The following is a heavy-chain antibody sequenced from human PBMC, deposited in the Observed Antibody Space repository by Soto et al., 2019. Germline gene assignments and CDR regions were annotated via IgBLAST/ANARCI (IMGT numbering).Heavy chain of an antibody. CDR2: IYYSGST. CDR1: GGSVSSGSCY. J-gene: IGHJ6*02. V-gene: IGHV4-61*01. Sequence: SETLSLTCTVSGGSVSSGSCYWSWIRQPPGKGLEWIGYIYYSGSTNYNPSLKSRVTIPVDTSKNQFSLKLSSVTAADTAVYYCAREGGFDFWSGYYQNYYGMDVWGQGTTVT. D-gene: IGHD3-3*01. CDR3: AREGGFDFWSGYYQNYYGMDV.